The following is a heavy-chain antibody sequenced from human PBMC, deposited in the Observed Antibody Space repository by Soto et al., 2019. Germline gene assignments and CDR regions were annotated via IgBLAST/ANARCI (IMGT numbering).Heavy chain of an antibody. J-gene: IGHJ4*02. Sequence: QVQLQESGPGLVKPSETLSLTCTVSGDSVNSGSYYWSWIRQPPGKGLEWIGYIYYSGNTNYNPPRKGRVTISLDTSKSQISLKVSSVTAADTAVYYCARVRFLEWLWGPGTLVTVSS. CDR2: IYYSGNT. CDR3: ARVRFLEWL. CDR1: GDSVNSGSYY. V-gene: IGHV4-61*01. D-gene: IGHD3-3*01.